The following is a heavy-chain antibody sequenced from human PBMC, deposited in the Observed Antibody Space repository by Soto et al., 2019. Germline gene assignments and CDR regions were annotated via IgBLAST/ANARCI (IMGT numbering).Heavy chain of an antibody. Sequence: QVQLVQSGAEEKKPGASVTVSCKASGYTFTYYTVHWVRQAPGQRLKWMGWINAGDGNTKYSPNFQGRVTITKDTSASTVYMELSSLRSEDTAVYFCTRDYYDSSGYYPKFDYWGQGTLVTVSS. V-gene: IGHV1-3*05. J-gene: IGHJ4*02. D-gene: IGHD3-22*01. CDR3: TRDYYDSSGYYPKFDY. CDR2: INAGDGNT. CDR1: GYTFTYYT.